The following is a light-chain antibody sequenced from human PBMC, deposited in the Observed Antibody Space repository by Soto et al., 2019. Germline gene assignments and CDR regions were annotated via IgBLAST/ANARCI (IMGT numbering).Light chain of an antibody. J-gene: IGLJ3*02. CDR2: GKS. Sequence: QSVLTQPRSVSGAPGQRVTISCTGSNSNIGAGYDVHWYQQLPGTAPKLLIYGKSNRPSGVPDRFSGSKSGTSASLAITGLQDEDEADYYCQSYDNSLGGSVFGGGTKLTVL. CDR1: NSNIGAGYD. CDR3: QSYDNSLGGSV. V-gene: IGLV1-40*01.